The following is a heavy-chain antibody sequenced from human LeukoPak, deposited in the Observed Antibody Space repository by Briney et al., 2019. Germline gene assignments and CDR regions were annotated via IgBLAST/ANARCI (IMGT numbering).Heavy chain of an antibody. J-gene: IGHJ4*02. V-gene: IGHV3-23*01. CDR1: GFTFSTYD. CDR3: AKPGEASNYYFDY. CDR2: DRVNGRST. D-gene: IGHD2-21*01. Sequence: GGSLRLSCTASGFTFSTYDMSWVRQAPGKGLEWVSTDRVNGRSTYYADSVKGRFTISRDNSKNTLYLQMNSLRAEDTALYYCAKPGEASNYYFDYWGQGALVTVSS.